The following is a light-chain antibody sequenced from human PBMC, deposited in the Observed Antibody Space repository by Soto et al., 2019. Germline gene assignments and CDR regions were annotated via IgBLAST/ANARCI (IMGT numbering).Light chain of an antibody. J-gene: IGLJ1*01. Sequence: QSVLTQPASVSGSPGQSITISCAGTSSDVGGYNYVSWYQQLPGKAPQLVIYDVTHRPSGVSDRFSGSRSGNTTSLTISGLQAEDEADYYCTSFTSGSTPYVLGTGTKVTV. V-gene: IGLV2-14*03. CDR2: DVT. CDR1: SSDVGGYNY. CDR3: TSFTSGSTPYV.